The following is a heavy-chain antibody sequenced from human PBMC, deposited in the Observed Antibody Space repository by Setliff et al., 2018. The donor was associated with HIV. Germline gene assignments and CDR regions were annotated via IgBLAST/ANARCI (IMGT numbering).Heavy chain of an antibody. V-gene: IGHV4-34*01. CDR1: GVPLSDYY. J-gene: IGHJ4*02. D-gene: IGHD2-21*02. Sequence: PSETLSLTCTLNGVPLSDYYWNWIRQSPGKGLEWIVEVNHNGNINYNPSLKSRVTVSVDTSKTQYSLKMISVTAADTAMYYCAISIVGVTSEMYWAQGSLVTVSS. CDR3: AISIVGVTSEMY. CDR2: VNHNGNI.